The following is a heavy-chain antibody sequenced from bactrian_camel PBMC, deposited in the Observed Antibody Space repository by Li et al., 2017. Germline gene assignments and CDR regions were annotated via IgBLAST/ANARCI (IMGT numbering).Heavy chain of an antibody. J-gene: IGHJ4*01. V-gene: IGHV3S26*01. CDR3: AAVIGCSLTPWLRDPGNKSGPMN. CDR2: IDADGIT. D-gene: IGHD2*01. Sequence: HVQLVESGGNSVQPGGSLRLSCAVSGFTYSSRYAMAWFRLALGKEREGVAAIDADGITTYAPSMKGRVTVSKDNAKNTLYLQMNNLKPEDTAMYYCAAVIGCSLTPWLRDPGNKSGPMNWGQGTQVTVS. CDR1: GFTYSSRYA.